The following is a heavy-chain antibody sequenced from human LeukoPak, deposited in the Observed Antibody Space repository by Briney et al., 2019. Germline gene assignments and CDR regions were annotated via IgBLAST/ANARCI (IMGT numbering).Heavy chain of an antibody. V-gene: IGHV3-33*08. CDR1: GLTFSSYG. J-gene: IGHJ4*02. CDR2: IWYDGSHK. Sequence: GRSLRLSCAASGLTFSSYGMHWVRQAPGKGLEWVAAIWYDGSHKFYADSVKGRFTISRDNSKNTLYLQMNSLRAEDTAVYYCARDIYDSGSYYFDYWGQGTLVTVSS. D-gene: IGHD1-26*01. CDR3: ARDIYDSGSYYFDY.